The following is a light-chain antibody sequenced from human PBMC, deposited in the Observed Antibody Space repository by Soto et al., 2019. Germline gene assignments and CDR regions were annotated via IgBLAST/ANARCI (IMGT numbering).Light chain of an antibody. V-gene: IGLV2-14*01. Sequence: HSALTQPASVSGSPGQSITISCTGTSSDVGNYNYVSWYRQHPGKAPKLMIYEVSNRPSGFSNRFSGSKSGNTASLTISGLQAEDEADYYCSSYTGSSPLYVFGTGTKLTVL. CDR3: SSYTGSSPLYV. CDR2: EVS. J-gene: IGLJ1*01. CDR1: SSDVGNYNY.